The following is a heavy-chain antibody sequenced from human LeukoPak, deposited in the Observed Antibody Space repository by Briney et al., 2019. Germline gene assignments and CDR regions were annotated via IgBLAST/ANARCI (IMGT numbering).Heavy chain of an antibody. CDR1: GGSISSSNW. CDR3: ARMLNWFDP. J-gene: IGHJ5*02. CDR2: IYYSGST. Sequence: SETLSLTCAVSGGSISSSNWWSWVRQPPGKGLEWIGSIYYSGSTYYNPSLKSRVTISVDTSKNQFSLKLSSVTAADTAVYYCARMLNWFDPWGQGTLVTVSS. D-gene: IGHD3-10*02. V-gene: IGHV4-4*02.